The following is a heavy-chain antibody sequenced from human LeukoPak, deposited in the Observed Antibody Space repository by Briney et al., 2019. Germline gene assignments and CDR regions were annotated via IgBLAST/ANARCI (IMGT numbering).Heavy chain of an antibody. CDR1: GGSISSYY. CDR2: IYYSGCT. CDR3: AREVAYGSGSYMDY. V-gene: IGHV4-59*01. Sequence: SETLSLTCTVSGGSISSYYWSWIRQPPGKGLEWIGYIYYSGCTNYNPSLKSRVTISVDTSKNLFSLKLSSVTAADTAVYYCAREVAYGSGSYMDYWGQGTLVTVSS. J-gene: IGHJ4*02. D-gene: IGHD3-10*01.